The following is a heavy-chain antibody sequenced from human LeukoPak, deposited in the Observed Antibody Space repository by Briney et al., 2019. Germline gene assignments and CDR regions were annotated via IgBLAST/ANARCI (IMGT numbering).Heavy chain of an antibody. CDR2: ISGSGDGT. V-gene: IGHV3-23*01. J-gene: IGHJ5*02. CDR1: GFTFSSYS. CDR3: AKDSSSWFDP. Sequence: PGGSLRLSCTASGFTFSSYSLNWVRQAPGKGLEWVSGISGSGDGTYYADSVKGRFTISRDNSKNTLYLQMNSLRVEDTAVYYCAKDSSSWFDPWGQGTLVTVSS. D-gene: IGHD6-13*01.